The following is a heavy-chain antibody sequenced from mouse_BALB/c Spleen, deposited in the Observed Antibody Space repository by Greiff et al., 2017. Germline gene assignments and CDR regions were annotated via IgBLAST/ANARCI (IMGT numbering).Heavy chain of an antibody. CDR2: ISNGGGST. Sequence: EVQVVESGGGLVQPGGSLKLSCAASGFTFSSYTMSWVRQTPEKRLEWVAYISNGGGSTYYPDTVKGRFTISRDNAKNTLYLQMSSLKSEDTAMYYCARHWGTVVEYAMDYWGQGTSVTVSS. J-gene: IGHJ4*01. CDR3: ARHWGTVVEYAMDY. V-gene: IGHV5-12-2*01. CDR1: GFTFSSYT. D-gene: IGHD1-1*01.